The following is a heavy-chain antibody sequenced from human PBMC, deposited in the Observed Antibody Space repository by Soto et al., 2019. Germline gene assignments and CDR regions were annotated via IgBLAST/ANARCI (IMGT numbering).Heavy chain of an antibody. J-gene: IGHJ6*02. D-gene: IGHD1-26*01. Sequence: QVQLQESGPGLVKPSETLSLTCSVSGGSGSDYYWSWVRQPPGKGLEWIGFVYYIGSTNYNPSLKSRVTISVDTSKNQFSLKLRSVNAADTAVYYCARGANYYYYHGIDVWGQGTTVTVSS. CDR3: ARGANYYYYHGIDV. V-gene: IGHV4-59*02. CDR2: VYYIGST. CDR1: GGSGSDYY.